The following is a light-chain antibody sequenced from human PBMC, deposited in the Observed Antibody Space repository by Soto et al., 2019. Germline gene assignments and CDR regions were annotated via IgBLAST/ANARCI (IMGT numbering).Light chain of an antibody. CDR2: GAS. J-gene: IGKJ1*01. CDR3: QQYGNSLWT. Sequence: EIVLTQSPGTLSLSPGERATLSCRAGRRFTGGSLAWYQQKPGQTPRLLIYGASIRATGIPDRFSGSGSGTDFTLTISRLEPEDFAVYYCQQYGNSLWTFGQGTKVEIK. CDR1: RRFTGGS. V-gene: IGKV3-20*01.